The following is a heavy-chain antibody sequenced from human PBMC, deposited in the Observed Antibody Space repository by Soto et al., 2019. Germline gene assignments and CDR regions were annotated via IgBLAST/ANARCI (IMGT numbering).Heavy chain of an antibody. CDR1: GGTFSTYV. CDR2: IIPLSGTP. CDR3: ARTDYSNYEVWFDA. D-gene: IGHD4-4*01. Sequence: QVQLVQSGAEVRKPGSSVKVSCMASGGTFSTYVISWVRQAPRQGLEWMGAIIPLSGTPNYAQKFQGKVTITADTSTSSAFMELRSLRSEDTAIYYCARTDYSNYEVWFDAWGQGTPVTVSS. V-gene: IGHV1-69*06. J-gene: IGHJ5*02.